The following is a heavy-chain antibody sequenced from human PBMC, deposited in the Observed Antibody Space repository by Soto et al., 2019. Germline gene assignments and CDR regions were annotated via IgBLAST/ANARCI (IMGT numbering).Heavy chain of an antibody. J-gene: IGHJ4*02. Sequence: QVQLVESGGGVVQPGGSLRLSCAASGFSLSDYAMHWVRQAPGKGLERVASVSYDESNKYYTESVKGRFSISRDTSKNTLSLQMDALRPDDTAVYYGARDGPLPYTSGWDFVMLDQWGQGTLVTVS. CDR2: VSYDESNK. CDR3: ARDGPLPYTSGWDFVMLDQ. D-gene: IGHD6-19*01. V-gene: IGHV3-30-3*01. CDR1: GFSLSDYA.